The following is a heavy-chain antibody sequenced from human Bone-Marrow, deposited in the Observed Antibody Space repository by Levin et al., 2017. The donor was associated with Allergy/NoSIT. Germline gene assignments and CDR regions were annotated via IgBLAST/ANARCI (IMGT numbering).Heavy chain of an antibody. J-gene: IGHJ4*02. D-gene: IGHD3-22*01. CDR3: ARVHYYDSSGYCYYFDS. CDR2: ISYSGST. CDR1: GDSINSNNYY. V-gene: IGHV4-30-4*01. Sequence: SETLSLTCTVSGDSINSNNYYWSWIRQPPGKGLEWVGSISYSGSTYYHPSLKSRVTISIDTSEKQFSLKLSSVTAADKAVYYCARVHYYDSSGYCYYFDSWGQGTLVTVSS.